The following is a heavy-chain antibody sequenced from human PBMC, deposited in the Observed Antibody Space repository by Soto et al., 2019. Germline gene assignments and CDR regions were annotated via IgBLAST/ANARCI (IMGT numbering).Heavy chain of an antibody. D-gene: IGHD3-22*01. CDR1: GLTVSRNY. V-gene: IGHV3-53*01. CDR3: AHSSGHHYYFDS. CDR2: LYSGGSS. Sequence: EQLVESGGGLIQPGGSLRISCAFSGLTVSRNYMSWVRQAPGKGLDWVSVLYSGGSSSYAESVKGRFTISRDSSKNILFIQMNSLRPEDTAIYYCAHSSGHHYYFDSWGQGTLVTVSS. J-gene: IGHJ4*02.